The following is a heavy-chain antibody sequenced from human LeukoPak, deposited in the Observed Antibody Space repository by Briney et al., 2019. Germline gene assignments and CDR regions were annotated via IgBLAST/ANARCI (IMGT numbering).Heavy chain of an antibody. CDR2: IYYSGST. CDR3: ARGRYYYDSSGYSPLDY. V-gene: IGHV4-31*03. Sequence: SETLSLTCTVSGYSISSGYYWSWIRQRPGKGLEWIGSIYYSGSTYYNPSLKSRVTISVDTSKNQFSLKLSSVTAADTAVYYCARGRYYYDSSGYSPLDYWGQGTLVTVSS. CDR1: GYSISSGYY. D-gene: IGHD3-22*01. J-gene: IGHJ4*02.